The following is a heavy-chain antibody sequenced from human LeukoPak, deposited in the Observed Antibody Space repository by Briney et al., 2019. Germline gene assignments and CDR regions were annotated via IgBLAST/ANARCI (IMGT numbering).Heavy chain of an antibody. CDR1: GFTFSNYN. CDR3: ARDFYYDSSGYYDYFDY. CDR2: SSSSFGDT. J-gene: IGHJ4*02. Sequence: PGGSPRLSCAASGFTFSNYNMNWVRQAPGKGLEWVSVSSSSFGDTYYADSVEGRFTISRDNAKNSLYLQMNSLRAEDTAVYYCARDFYYDSSGYYDYFDYWGQGTLVTVSS. V-gene: IGHV3-21*01. D-gene: IGHD3-22*01.